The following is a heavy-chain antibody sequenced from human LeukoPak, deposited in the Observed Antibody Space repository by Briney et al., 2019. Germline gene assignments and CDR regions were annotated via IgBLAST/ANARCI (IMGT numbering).Heavy chain of an antibody. D-gene: IGHD2-21*02. J-gene: IGHJ6*02. Sequence: SVKVSCKASGGTFSSYAISWVRQAPGQGLEWMGGIIPIFGTANYAQKFQGRVTITADESASTAYMELSSLRSEDTAVYYCARVGYCGGDCYPYGMDVWGQGTTVTVSS. CDR1: GGTFSSYA. V-gene: IGHV1-69*13. CDR2: IIPIFGTA. CDR3: ARVGYCGGDCYPYGMDV.